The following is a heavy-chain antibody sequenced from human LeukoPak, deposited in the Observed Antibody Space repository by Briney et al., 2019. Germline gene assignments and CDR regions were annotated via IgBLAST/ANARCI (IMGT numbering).Heavy chain of an antibody. V-gene: IGHV4-4*08. D-gene: IGHD3-10*01. J-gene: IGHJ6*03. CDR3: ARDSFFYYGSGSYYHYYYYYMDV. Sequence: SETLSLTCTVSGGSMSSYYWSWVRQPPGKGLEWIGHIYSSESTNYNPSLKSRVTISVDTSKNQFSLKLSSVTAADTAVYYCARDSFFYYGSGSYYHYYYYYMDVWGKGTTVTISS. CDR2: IYSSEST. CDR1: GGSMSSYY.